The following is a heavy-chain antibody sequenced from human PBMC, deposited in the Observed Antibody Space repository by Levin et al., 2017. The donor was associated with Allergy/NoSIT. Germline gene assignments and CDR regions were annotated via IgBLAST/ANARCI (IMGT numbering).Heavy chain of an antibody. CDR2: ISYDGSNK. CDR1: GFTFSSYA. V-gene: IGHV3-30*04. Sequence: PGGSLRLSCAASGFTFSSYAMHWVRQAPGKGLEWVAVISYDGSNKYYADSVKGRFTISRDNSKNTLYLQMNSLRAEDTAVYYCAREDSGWYVNYYGMDVWGQGTTVTVSS. CDR3: AREDSGWYVNYYGMDV. J-gene: IGHJ6*02. D-gene: IGHD6-19*01.